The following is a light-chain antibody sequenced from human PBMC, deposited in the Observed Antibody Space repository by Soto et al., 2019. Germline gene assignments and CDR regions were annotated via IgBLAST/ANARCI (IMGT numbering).Light chain of an antibody. J-gene: IGKJ1*01. V-gene: IGKV3-15*01. Sequence: EIVMTQSPATLSVSPGERATLSCRASQSVSTNLAWYQQKPGQAPRLPIYNALTRATGIPARFSGSGSGTEFTLTISSLQSEDFAFYYCQQCNNWPRTFGQGTKVEIK. CDR3: QQCNNWPRT. CDR2: NAL. CDR1: QSVSTN.